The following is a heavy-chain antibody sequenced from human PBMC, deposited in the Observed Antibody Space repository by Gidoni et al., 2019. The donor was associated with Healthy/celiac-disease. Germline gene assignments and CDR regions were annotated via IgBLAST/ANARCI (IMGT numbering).Heavy chain of an antibody. V-gene: IGHV1-69*02. CDR3: ARFRSPGYYYDSSGYVFDY. J-gene: IGHJ4*02. CDR1: GGTFSSYT. D-gene: IGHD3-22*01. Sequence: QVQLVQSGAEVKKPGSSVKVSCKASGGTFSSYTISWVRQAPGQGLEWMGRIIPILGIANYSQKFQGRVTITADKSTSTAYMELSSLRSEDTAVYYCARFRSPGYYYDSSGYVFDYWGQGTLVTVSS. CDR2: IIPILGIA.